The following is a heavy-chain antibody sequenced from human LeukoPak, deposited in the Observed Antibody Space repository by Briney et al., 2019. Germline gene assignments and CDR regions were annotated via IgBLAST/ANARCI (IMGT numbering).Heavy chain of an antibody. CDR3: ARAGDGYNDAFDI. J-gene: IGHJ3*02. V-gene: IGHV3-21*01. Sequence: GGSLRLSCAASGFTFSSYSMNWVRQAPGKGLEWVSSISTSSLYIYYADSLKGQFTISRDNAKNSLYLQMNSLRAEDTAVYYCARAGDGYNDAFDIWGQGTMVTVSS. CDR1: GFTFSSYS. CDR2: ISTSSLYI. D-gene: IGHD5-24*01.